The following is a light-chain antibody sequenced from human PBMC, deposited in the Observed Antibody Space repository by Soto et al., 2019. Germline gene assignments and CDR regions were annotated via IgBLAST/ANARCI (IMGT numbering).Light chain of an antibody. J-gene: IGLJ1*01. V-gene: IGLV2-11*01. CDR1: SSDVGGYNY. CDR2: DVS. CDR3: CSYAGSYV. Sequence: QSALTQPRSVSGSPGQSVTISCTGTSSDVGGYNYVSWYQQHPGKAPKLMIYDVSKRPSGVPDRFSGSQSGNTASLPISGLQAEDEADYYCCSYAGSYVFGTGTKVTVL.